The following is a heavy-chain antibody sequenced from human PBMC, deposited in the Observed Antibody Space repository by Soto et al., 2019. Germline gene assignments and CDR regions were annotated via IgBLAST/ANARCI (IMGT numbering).Heavy chain of an antibody. D-gene: IGHD6-13*01. V-gene: IGHV4-39*01. J-gene: IGHJ4*02. CDR3: ARHRDTSRRYLLPDY. CDR2: IYYRGNT. Sequence: SETLSLTCTVSGGSISSGGHYWGWIRQPPGKGLEWIGNIYYRGNTYYNPSLRSRVTISVDTSKNQFSLKVTSLTVADTAVHYCARHRDTSRRYLLPDYSGQGILVTVYS. CDR1: GGSISSGGHY.